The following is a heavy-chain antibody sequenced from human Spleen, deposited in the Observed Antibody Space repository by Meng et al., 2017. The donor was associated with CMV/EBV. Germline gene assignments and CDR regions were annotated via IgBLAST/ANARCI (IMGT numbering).Heavy chain of an antibody. V-gene: IGHV3-30*04. CDR1: GFTFSSSA. D-gene: IGHD6-6*01. Sequence: GESLKISCAASGFTFSSSAMHWVRQAPDKGLEWVAVISYDGSNKYYADSVKGRFTISRDNSKNTLYLQMNSLRAEDTAVYYCARPGSSWYYYYYGMDVWGQGTTVTVSS. J-gene: IGHJ6*02. CDR3: ARPGSSWYYYYYGMDV. CDR2: ISYDGSNK.